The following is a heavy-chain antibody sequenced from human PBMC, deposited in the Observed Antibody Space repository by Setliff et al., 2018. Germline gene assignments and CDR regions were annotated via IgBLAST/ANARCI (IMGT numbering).Heavy chain of an antibody. V-gene: IGHV4-39*07. CDR2: LYYNGDT. CDR1: GGSISNSSYT. D-gene: IGHD6-25*01. Sequence: KTSETLSLTCTVSGGSISNSSYTWGWIRQPPGKGLEWIGGLYYNGDTYYNPSPKSRVTISADTSKNQFSLKLNSVTAADTAVYYCGRLSGDPWGQGTLVTVSA. J-gene: IGHJ5*02. CDR3: GRLSGDP.